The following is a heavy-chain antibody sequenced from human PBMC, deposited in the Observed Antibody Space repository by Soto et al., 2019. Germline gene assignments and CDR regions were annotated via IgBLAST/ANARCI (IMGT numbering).Heavy chain of an antibody. D-gene: IGHD6-13*01. CDR2: IHSDGSTT. CDR3: AREYSSSWYWEAFYI. CDR1: GFTFNYYW. V-gene: IGHV3-74*01. Sequence: PGGSLRLSCAASGFTFNYYWMHWVRQAPGQGLVWVSHIHSDGSTTTYADSVKGRFTISRDNAKNTLYLQMNSLRAEDTAVYYCAREYSSSWYWEAFYIWGQGTMVTVSS. J-gene: IGHJ3*02.